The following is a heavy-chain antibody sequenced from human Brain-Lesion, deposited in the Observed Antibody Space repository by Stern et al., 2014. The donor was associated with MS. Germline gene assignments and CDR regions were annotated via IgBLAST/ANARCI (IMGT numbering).Heavy chain of an antibody. CDR2: FDPEDGET. CDR3: ATLSPGAGGNYYRHFDY. D-gene: IGHD1-26*01. CDR1: GYSLTELS. Sequence: QVQLVESGAEVKKPGASVKVSCKVSGYSLTELSMHWVRQAPRKGLEWLGGFDPEDGETIYAQKFQGRVTMTEDTSTDTAYMELSSLRSEDTAVYYCATLSPGAGGNYYRHFDYWGQGTLVTVSS. J-gene: IGHJ4*02. V-gene: IGHV1-24*01.